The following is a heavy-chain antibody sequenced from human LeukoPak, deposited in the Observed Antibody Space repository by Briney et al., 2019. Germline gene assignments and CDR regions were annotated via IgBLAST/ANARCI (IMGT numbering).Heavy chain of an antibody. J-gene: IGHJ6*03. Sequence: GASVKVSCKASGYTFTSYDINWVRQATGQGLEWMGWINPNSGGTNYAQKFQGRVTMTRDTSISTAYMELSRLRSDDTAVCYCARLGYSYGSVYYMDVWGKGTTVTVSS. CDR3: ARLGYSYGSVYYMDV. CDR2: INPNSGGT. CDR1: GYTFTSYD. V-gene: IGHV1-2*02. D-gene: IGHD5-18*01.